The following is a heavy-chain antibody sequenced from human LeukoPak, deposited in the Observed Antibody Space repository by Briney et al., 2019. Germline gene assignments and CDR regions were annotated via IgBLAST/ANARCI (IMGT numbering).Heavy chain of an antibody. Sequence: GSSVKVSCKASGGTFSSYAISWVRQAPGQGLEWMGWMNPNSGNTGYAQKFQGRVTMTRNTSISTAYMELSSLRSEDTAEYYCARKVLLWFGAYYAFDIWGQGTMVTVSS. V-gene: IGHV1-8*02. CDR3: ARKVLLWFGAYYAFDI. CDR1: GGTFSSYA. CDR2: MNPNSGNT. J-gene: IGHJ3*02. D-gene: IGHD3-10*01.